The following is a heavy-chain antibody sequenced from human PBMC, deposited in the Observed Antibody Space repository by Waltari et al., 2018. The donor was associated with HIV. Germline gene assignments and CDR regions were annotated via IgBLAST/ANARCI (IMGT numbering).Heavy chain of an antibody. D-gene: IGHD6-13*01. V-gene: IGHV3-23*01. Sequence: EVQVLESGGALVQPGGSLRLSCAASGFTFSNYGMSWVRQAPGKGLEWVSTIRGSGGSTYYADSMKGRFTVSRDNSKNTLYLQMNSLRAEDTAVYFCVKEHQYSHSWYSYYGMDVWGQGTTVTVSS. J-gene: IGHJ6*02. CDR1: GFTFSNYG. CDR2: IRGSGGST. CDR3: VKEHQYSHSWYSYYGMDV.